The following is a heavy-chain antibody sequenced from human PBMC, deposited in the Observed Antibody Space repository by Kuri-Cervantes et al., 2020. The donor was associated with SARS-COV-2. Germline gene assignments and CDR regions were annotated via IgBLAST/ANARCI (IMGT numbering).Heavy chain of an antibody. CDR3: ARVWCYYDSSGPPGYFYYGMDV. CDR2: IIPIFGIV. D-gene: IGHD3-22*01. V-gene: IGHV1-69*02. CDR1: GCTFSSYS. J-gene: IGHJ6*02. Sequence: GGSLRLSCAASGCTFSSYSISWVRQAPGQGLEWMPRIIPIFGIVNYAQKFQGRVTITADKSTSTAYMELSSLRSEDTAVYYCARVWCYYDSSGPPGYFYYGMDVWGQGTTVTVSS.